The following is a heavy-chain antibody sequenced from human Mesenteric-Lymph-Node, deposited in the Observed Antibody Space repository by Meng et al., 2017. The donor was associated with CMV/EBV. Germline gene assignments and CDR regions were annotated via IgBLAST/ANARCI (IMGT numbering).Heavy chain of an antibody. Sequence: GGSLRLSCAASGFTFSDYYMSWIRQAPGKGLEWVSYITSSGTTIYYADSVKGRFTVSRDNAKNSLYLQMTSLRAEDTAVYYCAKVLSPYYYGMDVWGQGTTVTVSS. CDR3: AKVLSPYYYGMDV. J-gene: IGHJ6*02. V-gene: IGHV3-11*04. CDR2: ITSSGTTI. CDR1: GFTFSDYY.